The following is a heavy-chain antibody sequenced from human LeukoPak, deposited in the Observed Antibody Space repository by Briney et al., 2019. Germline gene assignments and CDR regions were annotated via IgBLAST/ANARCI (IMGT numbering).Heavy chain of an antibody. Sequence: PGGSLRLSCAASGFTFSTYGMNWVRQAPGKGLEWVSYISSSSHTIYYTDSVKGRFTISRDNAKNSLYLQMSSLRDEDTAVYYCSRGGSGYGDYYYFYAMDVWGQGSTVTVSS. CDR1: GFTFSTYG. V-gene: IGHV3-48*02. J-gene: IGHJ6*02. CDR2: ISSSSHTI. D-gene: IGHD3-22*01. CDR3: SRGGSGYGDYYYFYAMDV.